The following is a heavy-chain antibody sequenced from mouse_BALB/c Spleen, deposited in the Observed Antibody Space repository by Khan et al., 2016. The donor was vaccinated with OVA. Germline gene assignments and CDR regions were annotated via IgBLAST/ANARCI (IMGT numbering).Heavy chain of an antibody. CDR1: GYTFTSYD. CDR3: ARGGYGGFAY. D-gene: IGHD2-14*01. V-gene: IGHV1-85*01. Sequence: QVRLQQSGAELVKPGASVKLSCKASGYTFTSYDINWVRQRPEQGLEWIGWMFPGDGSTKHNENFKGKATLTTDKCSSTAYMQLSRLTYEDSGAYFCARGGYGGFAYWGQGTLVTVSA. J-gene: IGHJ3*01. CDR2: MFPGDGST.